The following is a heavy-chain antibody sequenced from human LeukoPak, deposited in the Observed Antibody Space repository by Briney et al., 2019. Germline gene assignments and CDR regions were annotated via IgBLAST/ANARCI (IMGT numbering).Heavy chain of an antibody. D-gene: IGHD3-9*01. J-gene: IGHJ5*02. CDR2: IFHSGDV. Sequence: SETLSLTCIVSGYSIISDYFWGWVRQPPGKGPEWIGSIFHSGDVYYNPSLKSRVTLSVDPSKNRFSLKLTSVTAADTAVYYCARDRSRIVLRYFDWFPQVAWFDPWGQGTLVTVSS. V-gene: IGHV4-38-2*02. CDR1: GYSIISDYF. CDR3: ARDRSRIVLRYFDWFPQVAWFDP.